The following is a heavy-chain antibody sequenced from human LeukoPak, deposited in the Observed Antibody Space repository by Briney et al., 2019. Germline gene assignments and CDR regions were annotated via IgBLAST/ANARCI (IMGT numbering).Heavy chain of an antibody. D-gene: IGHD6-13*01. Sequence: PGGSLRLSCAASGFTVSSNYMSWVRQAPGKGLEWVSVIYSGGSTYYADSVKGRFTISRDNSKNTLYLQMNSLRVEDTAVFYCARLTSSWPPNFFDYWGQGALVIVSS. CDR3: ARLTSSWPPNFFDY. V-gene: IGHV3-66*01. CDR1: GFTVSSNY. J-gene: IGHJ4*02. CDR2: IYSGGST.